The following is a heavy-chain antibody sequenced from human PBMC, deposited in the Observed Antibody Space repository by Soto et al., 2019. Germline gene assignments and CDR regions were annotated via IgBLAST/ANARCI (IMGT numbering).Heavy chain of an antibody. CDR3: ARASYQLLFNYYYGMDV. Sequence: QVQLVESGGGVVQPGRSLRLSCAASGFTFSSYGMHWVRQAPGKGLEWVAVIWYDGSNKYYADSVKGRFTISRDNSKNTLYLQMNSLRAEDTAVYYCARASYQLLFNYYYGMDVWGQGTTVTVSS. J-gene: IGHJ6*02. CDR1: GFTFSSYG. D-gene: IGHD2-2*01. CDR2: IWYDGSNK. V-gene: IGHV3-33*01.